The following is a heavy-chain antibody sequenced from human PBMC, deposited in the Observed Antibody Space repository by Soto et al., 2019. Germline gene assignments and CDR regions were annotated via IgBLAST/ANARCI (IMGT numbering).Heavy chain of an antibody. CDR2: VWYDGSKK. J-gene: IGHJ4*02. V-gene: IGHV3-33*01. D-gene: IGHD3-16*01. CDR3: ARDRGGPARY. Sequence: QVQLVESGGGVVQPGRSLRLSCGASGFNFSNYGIHWVRQGPGKGLEGVAVVWYDGSKKYYADSVKGRFTISRDNSKNTMYLQMNSLRAEETAVYFCARDRGGPARYGGQGALVTVSS. CDR1: GFNFSNYG.